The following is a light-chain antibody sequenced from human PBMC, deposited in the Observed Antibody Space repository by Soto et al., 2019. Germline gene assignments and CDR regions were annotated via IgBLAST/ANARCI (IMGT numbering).Light chain of an antibody. J-gene: IGKJ1*01. CDR2: DVS. V-gene: IGKV3-20*01. CDR3: QHYVTSPAT. Sequence: EIVLTQSPGTLSLPPGERATLSCRASQSVGSSYLVWYQQKPGQAPRLLIYDVSSRATGIPDRFSGSGSGTDFTLTISRLEPEDFAVYYCQHYVTSPATFGQGTKVEVK. CDR1: QSVGSSY.